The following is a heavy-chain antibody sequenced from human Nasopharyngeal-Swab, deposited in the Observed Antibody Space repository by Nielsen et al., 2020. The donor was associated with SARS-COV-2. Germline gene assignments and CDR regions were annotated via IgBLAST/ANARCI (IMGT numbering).Heavy chain of an antibody. V-gene: IGHV3-33*01. J-gene: IGHJ4*02. CDR3: ARDYYDSSGYYYFDY. CDR1: GFTFSSYG. D-gene: IGHD3-22*01. Sequence: GESLKISCAASGFTFSSYGMHWVRQAPGKGLEWVAVIWYDGSNKYYADSVKGRFTISRDNSKNTLHLQMNSLRAEDTAVYYCARDYYDSSGYYYFDYWGQGTLVTVSS. CDR2: IWYDGSNK.